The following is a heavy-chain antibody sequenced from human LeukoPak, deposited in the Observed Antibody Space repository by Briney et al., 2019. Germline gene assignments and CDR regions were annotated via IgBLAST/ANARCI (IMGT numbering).Heavy chain of an antibody. CDR3: ASLRSFSHSGYYYMDV. V-gene: IGHV1-69*05. CDR2: IIPIFGTA. Sequence: SVKVSCKASGGTFSSYAISWVRQAPGQGLEWMGGIIPIFGTANYAQKFQGRVTITTDESTSTAYMELSSLRSEDTAVYYCASLRSFSHSGYYYMDVWGKGTTVTVSS. CDR1: GGTFSSYA. J-gene: IGHJ6*03. D-gene: IGHD3-10*01.